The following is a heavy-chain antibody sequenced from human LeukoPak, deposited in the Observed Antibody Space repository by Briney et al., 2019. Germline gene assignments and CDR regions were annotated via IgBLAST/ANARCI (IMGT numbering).Heavy chain of an antibody. CDR1: GYTFTSYD. J-gene: IGHJ5*02. CDR3: ARGQDYSSSWLNWFDP. Sequence: GASVKVSCKASGYTFTSYDINWVRQATGQGLEWMGWMNPNSGNTGYAQKFQGRVTMTRNTSISTAYMELSSLRSEDTAVYYCARGQDYSSSWLNWFDPWGQGTLVTVSS. D-gene: IGHD6-13*01. CDR2: MNPNSGNT. V-gene: IGHV1-8*01.